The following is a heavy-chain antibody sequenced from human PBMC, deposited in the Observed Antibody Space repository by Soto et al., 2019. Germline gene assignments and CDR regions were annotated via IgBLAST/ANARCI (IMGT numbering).Heavy chain of an antibody. CDR1: GGSISSGGYY. J-gene: IGHJ1*01. CDR2: IYYSGST. V-gene: IGHV4-31*03. CDR3: ARDQITMVRGVIISLEYFQH. Sequence: QVQLQESGPGLVKPSQTLSLTCTVSGGSISSGGYYWSWIRQHPGKGLEWIGYIYYSGSTYYNPSXXXRVTISVDTSXXQXSXXLSSVTAADTAVYYCARDQITMVRGVIISLEYFQHWGQGTLVTVSS. D-gene: IGHD3-10*01.